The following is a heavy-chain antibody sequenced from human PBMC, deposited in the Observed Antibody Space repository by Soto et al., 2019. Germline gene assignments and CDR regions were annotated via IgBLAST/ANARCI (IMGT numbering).Heavy chain of an antibody. Sequence: GGSLRLSCAASGFTFSSYAMHWVRQAPGKGLEYVSAISSNGGSTYYANSVKGRFTISRDNSKNTLYLQMGSLRAEDMAVYYCAREGPPASSHYGDYVVDYWGQGTLVTVSS. CDR2: ISSNGGST. J-gene: IGHJ4*02. CDR1: GFTFSSYA. CDR3: AREGPPASSHYGDYVVDY. D-gene: IGHD4-17*01. V-gene: IGHV3-64*01.